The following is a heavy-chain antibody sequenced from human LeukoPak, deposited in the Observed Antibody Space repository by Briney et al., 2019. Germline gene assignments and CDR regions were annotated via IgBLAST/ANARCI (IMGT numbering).Heavy chain of an antibody. J-gene: IGHJ4*02. D-gene: IGHD5-18*01. V-gene: IGHV1-2*02. CDR1: GYTFTGYY. Sequence: ASVKVSCKASGYTFTGYYMHWVRQAPGQGLEWMGWINPNSGGTNYAQKFQGRVTMTRDTSISTAYMELSRLRSDDTAVYYCARGRRIQLWFSRANFDYWGQGTLVTVSS. CDR2: INPNSGGT. CDR3: ARGRRIQLWFSRANFDY.